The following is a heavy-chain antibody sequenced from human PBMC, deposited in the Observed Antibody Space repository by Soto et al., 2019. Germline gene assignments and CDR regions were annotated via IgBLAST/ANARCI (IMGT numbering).Heavy chain of an antibody. D-gene: IGHD2-15*01. V-gene: IGHV3-48*02. CDR3: ARGWYLVHSNYFDY. Sequence: GGSLRLSCASSGFTFSSYSMNWVRQAPGKGLEWVSYISSSSSTIYYADSVKGRFTISRDNAKNSLYLQMNSLRDEDTAVYYCARGWYLVHSNYFDYWGQGTLVTVSS. J-gene: IGHJ4*02. CDR2: ISSSSSTI. CDR1: GFTFSSYS.